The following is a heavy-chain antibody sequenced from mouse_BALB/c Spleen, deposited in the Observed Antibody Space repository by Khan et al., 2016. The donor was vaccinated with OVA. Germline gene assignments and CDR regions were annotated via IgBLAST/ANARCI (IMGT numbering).Heavy chain of an antibody. V-gene: IGHV3-8*02. J-gene: IGHJ4*01. CDR2: ITYSGNI. D-gene: IGHD1-1*01. CDR1: GDSITSGF. Sequence: EVQLQESGPSLVKPSQTLSLSCSVTGDSITSGFWNWIRKFPGNKFEYLGYITYSGNIYFNPSLKCRISITRDTSKSQYYLQLNSVTTEDTATNYCAKSYGSWAMDFWGQGTSVTVSS. CDR3: AKSYGSWAMDF.